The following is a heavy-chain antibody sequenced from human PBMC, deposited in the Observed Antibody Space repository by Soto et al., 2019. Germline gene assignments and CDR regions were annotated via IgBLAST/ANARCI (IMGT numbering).Heavy chain of an antibody. CDR3: ARNVMPTLVTPDF. Sequence: GGSLRLSCAATGFTFSSYGMHWVRQAPGKGLEWLTVITYDGRNTYYTDSVKGRFTISRDNSKNTLFLQMNALKPEDTAVYYCARNVMPTLVTPDFWGQGTLVTVSS. V-gene: IGHV3-30*03. D-gene: IGHD4-4*01. CDR2: ITYDGRNT. J-gene: IGHJ4*02. CDR1: GFTFSSYG.